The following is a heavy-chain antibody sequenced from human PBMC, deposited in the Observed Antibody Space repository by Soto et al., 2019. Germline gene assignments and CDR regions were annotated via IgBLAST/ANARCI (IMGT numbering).Heavy chain of an antibody. V-gene: IGHV3-7*03. Sequence: GGSLRLSCVVSGLAFSTYWMSWVRQAPGKGLEWVANINQDGSESYYVDSVKGRFTISRDNAKNSLYLQMNSLRAEDTAVYYCAKDLMPLKTHYYYMDVWGKGTTVTVSS. J-gene: IGHJ6*03. D-gene: IGHD2-8*01. CDR1: GLAFSTYW. CDR2: INQDGSES. CDR3: AKDLMPLKTHYYYMDV.